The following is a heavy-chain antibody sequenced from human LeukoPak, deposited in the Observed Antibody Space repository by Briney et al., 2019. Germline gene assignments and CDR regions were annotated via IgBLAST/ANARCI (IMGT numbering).Heavy chain of an antibody. CDR3: ARVGWSMIVAFDY. Sequence: KASGTLSLTCAVYGGSFSGYYWSWIRQPPGKGLEWIGEINHSGSTNYNPSLKSRVTISVDTSKNQFSLKLSSVTAADTAVYYCARVGWSMIVAFDYWGQGTLVTVSS. CDR1: GGSFSGYY. CDR2: INHSGST. V-gene: IGHV4-34*01. D-gene: IGHD3-22*01. J-gene: IGHJ4*02.